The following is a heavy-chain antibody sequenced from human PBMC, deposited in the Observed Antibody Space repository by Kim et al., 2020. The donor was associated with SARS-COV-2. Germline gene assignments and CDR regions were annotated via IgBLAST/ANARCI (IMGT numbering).Heavy chain of an antibody. CDR1: GGSFSGYY. D-gene: IGHD3-10*01. J-gene: IGHJ4*02. V-gene: IGHV4-34*01. CDR2: INHSGST. CDR3: ASGRHYGSGSYYSDY. Sequence: SETLSLTCAVYGGSFSGYYWSWIRQPPGKGLEWIGEINHSGSTNYNPSLKSRVTISVDTSKNQFSLKLSSVTAADTAVYYCASGRHYGSGSYYSDYWGQGTLVTVSS.